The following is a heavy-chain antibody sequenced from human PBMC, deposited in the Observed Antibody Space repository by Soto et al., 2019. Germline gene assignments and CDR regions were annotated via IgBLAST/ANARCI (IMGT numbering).Heavy chain of an antibody. Sequence: QVQLVESGGGVVQPGRSLRLSCAASGFTFSSYGMHWVRQAPGKGLKWVAVIWYDGSNKYYADSVKGRFTISRDNSKNTLYLQMNRLRAVDTAVYYCAREGGYCSSTSCYIFDYWGQGTLVTVSS. CDR1: GFTFSSYG. V-gene: IGHV3-33*01. CDR3: AREGGYCSSTSCYIFDY. D-gene: IGHD2-2*02. CDR2: IWYDGSNK. J-gene: IGHJ4*02.